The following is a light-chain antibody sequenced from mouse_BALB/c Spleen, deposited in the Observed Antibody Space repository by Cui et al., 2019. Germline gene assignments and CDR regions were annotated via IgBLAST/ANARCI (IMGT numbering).Light chain of an antibody. J-gene: IGKJ2*01. Sequence: VLTQSTALTAASRGQKVTTTCSASSSVSYMDWYQQKSGNSPKLWIYEISKLASGVPARFSGSGSGTSYSLTISSMEAEDAAIYYCQQWNYPYTFGGGTKLEIK. CDR3: QQWNYPYT. V-gene: IGKV4-86*01. CDR1: SSVSY. CDR2: EIS.